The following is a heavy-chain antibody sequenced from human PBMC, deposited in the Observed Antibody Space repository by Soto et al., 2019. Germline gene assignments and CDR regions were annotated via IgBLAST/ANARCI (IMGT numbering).Heavy chain of an antibody. J-gene: IGHJ6*02. CDR1: GFTFDDYA. D-gene: IGHD4-17*01. Sequence: EVQLVESGGGLVQPGRSLRLSCAASGFTFDDYAMHWVRQAPGKGLEWVSGIGWNSGNVGYADSVKGRFTISRDNANDSLYLQMNSLRPEDTALYYCAKDLDRVGPTVSYGLDVWGQGTTVTVSS. V-gene: IGHV3-9*01. CDR3: AKDLDRVGPTVSYGLDV. CDR2: IGWNSGNV.